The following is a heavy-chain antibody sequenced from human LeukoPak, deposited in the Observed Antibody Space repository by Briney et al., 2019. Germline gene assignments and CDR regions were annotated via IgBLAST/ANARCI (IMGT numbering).Heavy chain of an antibody. D-gene: IGHD3-9*01. CDR2: ISSSSSTI. Sequence: GGSLRLSCAASGFTFSSYSMNWDRQAPGKGLEWVSYISSSSSTIYYADSVKGRFTISRDNAKNSLYLQMNSLRAEDTAVYYCAREVVVRYFDYFDYWGQGTLVTVSS. CDR1: GFTFSSYS. V-gene: IGHV3-48*01. CDR3: AREVVVRYFDYFDY. J-gene: IGHJ4*02.